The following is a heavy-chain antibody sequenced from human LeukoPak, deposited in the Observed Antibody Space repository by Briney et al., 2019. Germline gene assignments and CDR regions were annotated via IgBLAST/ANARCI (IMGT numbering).Heavy chain of an antibody. CDR3: ARGSFSRDYGDYPVG. D-gene: IGHD4-17*01. Sequence: AASVKVSCKASGGTFSSYAISWVRQAPGQGLEWMGRIIPILGIANYAQKFQGRVTITADKSTSTAYMELSSLRSEDTAVYYCARGSFSRDYGDYPVGWGQGTLVTVSS. J-gene: IGHJ4*02. CDR2: IIPILGIA. CDR1: GGTFSSYA. V-gene: IGHV1-69*04.